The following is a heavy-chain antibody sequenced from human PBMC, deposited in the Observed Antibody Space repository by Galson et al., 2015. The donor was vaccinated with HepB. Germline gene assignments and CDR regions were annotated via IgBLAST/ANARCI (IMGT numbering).Heavy chain of an antibody. Sequence: SLRLSCAASGFTFSNAWMSWVRQAPGKGLEWVGRIKSKTDGGTTDYAAPVKGRFTISRDDSKNTLYLQMNSLKTEDTAVYYCTTTGTYITMIVVAPSLGYYGMDVWGQGTTVTVSS. CDR1: GFTFSNAW. V-gene: IGHV3-15*01. CDR2: IKSKTDGGTT. CDR3: TTTGTYITMIVVAPSLGYYGMDV. J-gene: IGHJ6*02. D-gene: IGHD3-22*01.